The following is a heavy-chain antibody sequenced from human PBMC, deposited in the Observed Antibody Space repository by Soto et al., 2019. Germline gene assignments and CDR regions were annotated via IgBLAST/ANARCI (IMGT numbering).Heavy chain of an antibody. D-gene: IGHD3-3*01. CDR3: AKDMTFGVVSRTYDY. CDR1: GFTFSSYA. J-gene: IGHJ4*02. V-gene: IGHV3-23*01. CDR2: ISGSGGST. Sequence: PGGSLRLSCAASGFTFSSYAMSWVRQAPGKGLEWVSAISGSGGSTYYADSVKGRFTISRDNSKNTLYLQMNSLRAEDTAVYYCAKDMTFGVVSRTYDYWGQGTLVTVSS.